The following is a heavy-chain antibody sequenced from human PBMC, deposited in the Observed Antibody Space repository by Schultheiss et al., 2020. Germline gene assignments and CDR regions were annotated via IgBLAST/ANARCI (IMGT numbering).Heavy chain of an antibody. V-gene: IGHV3-9*01. D-gene: IGHD2-15*01. CDR1: GFTFDDYA. J-gene: IGHJ4*02. Sequence: SLKISCAASGFTFDDYAMHWVRQAPGKGLEWVSGISWNSGSIGYADSVKGRFTISRDNAKNSLYLQMNSLRAEDTALYYCAKDTGAATPSFLDYWGQGTLVTVSS. CDR3: AKDTGAATPSFLDY. CDR2: ISWNSGSI.